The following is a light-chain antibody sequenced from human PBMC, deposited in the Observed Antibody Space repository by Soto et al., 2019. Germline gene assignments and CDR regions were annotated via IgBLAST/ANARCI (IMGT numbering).Light chain of an antibody. CDR3: QQYNNWPWT. CDR2: GAS. J-gene: IGKJ1*01. V-gene: IGKV3-15*01. Sequence: EIVMTQSPATLSVSPGVRATLSCRASQSISATLAWYQQKPGQAPRLLIYGASTRATSFPARFSGSGSGTDFTLTISSLQSEDFAVYYCQQYNNWPWTFGQGTKVDI. CDR1: QSISAT.